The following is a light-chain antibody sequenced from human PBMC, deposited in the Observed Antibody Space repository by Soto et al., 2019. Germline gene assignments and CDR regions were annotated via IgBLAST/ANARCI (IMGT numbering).Light chain of an antibody. Sequence: EIVLTQSPGTLSLSPGERATLSCRASQSVNNNYLTWYQQKPGQAPSLLIYGASSRATGIPDRFSGSGSGTDFTLTISRLEPEDFAVYYCQQYGNFPRTFGQGTKVDIK. J-gene: IGKJ1*01. CDR1: QSVNNNY. CDR3: QQYGNFPRT. V-gene: IGKV3-20*01. CDR2: GAS.